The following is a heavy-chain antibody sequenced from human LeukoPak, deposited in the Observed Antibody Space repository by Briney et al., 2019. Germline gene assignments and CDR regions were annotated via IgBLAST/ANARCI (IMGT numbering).Heavy chain of an antibody. J-gene: IGHJ6*02. CDR2: TYYRSKWYN. Sequence: SQTLSLTCAISGDSVSSNSAAWNWIRQSPSRSLEWLGRTYYRSKWYNDYAVSVKSRITINPDTSKNQFSLQLNSVTPEDTAVYYCARYVLLWFGETIEAYGMDVWGQETTVTVSS. V-gene: IGHV6-1*01. CDR1: GDSVSSNSAA. D-gene: IGHD3-10*01. CDR3: ARYVLLWFGETIEAYGMDV.